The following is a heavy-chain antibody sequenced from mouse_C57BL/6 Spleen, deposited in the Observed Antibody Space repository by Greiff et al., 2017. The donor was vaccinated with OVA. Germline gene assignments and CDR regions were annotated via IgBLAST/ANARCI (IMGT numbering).Heavy chain of an antibody. CDR1: GYTFTSYW. J-gene: IGHJ2*01. V-gene: IGHV1-64*01. D-gene: IGHD2-3*01. Sequence: QVQLQQPGAELVKPGASVKLSCKASGYTFTSYWMHWVKQRPGQGLEWIGMIHPNSGSTNYNEKFKSKATLTVDKASSTAYMQLSSLTSDDSAVYYCASIYDGYYCYWGQGTTLTVSS. CDR2: IHPNSGST. CDR3: ASIYDGYYCY.